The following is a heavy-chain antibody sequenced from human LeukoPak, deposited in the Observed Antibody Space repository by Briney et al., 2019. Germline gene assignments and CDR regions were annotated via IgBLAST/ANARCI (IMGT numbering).Heavy chain of an antibody. V-gene: IGHV1-2*02. D-gene: IGHD4-17*01. CDR1: GYTFTGYY. CDR2: INPNSGGT. CDR3: ARAEYMTTVITEWGSFDY. J-gene: IGHJ4*02. Sequence: ASVKVSCKASGYTFTGYYMHWVRQAPGQGLEWMGWINPNSGGTNYAQKFQGRVTMTRDTSISTAYMELSRLRSDDTAVYYCARAEYMTTVITEWGSFDYWGQGTLVTVSS.